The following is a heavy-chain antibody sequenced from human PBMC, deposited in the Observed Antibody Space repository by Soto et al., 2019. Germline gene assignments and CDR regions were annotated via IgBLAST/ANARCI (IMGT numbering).Heavy chain of an antibody. V-gene: IGHV4-39*01. D-gene: IGHD4-17*01. Sequence: SETLSLTCTVSGGSISSSSYYWGWIRQPPGKGLEWIGSIYYSGSTYYNPSLKSRVTISVDTSKNQFSLKLSSVTAADTAVYYCARLGTVTTGYYFDYWGQGTLVTVSS. CDR3: ARLGTVTTGYYFDY. J-gene: IGHJ4*02. CDR1: GGSISSSSYY. CDR2: IYYSGST.